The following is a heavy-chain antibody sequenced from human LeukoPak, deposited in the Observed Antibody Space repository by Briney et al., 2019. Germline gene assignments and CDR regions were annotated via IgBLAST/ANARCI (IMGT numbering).Heavy chain of an antibody. CDR1: GGTFSSYA. V-gene: IGHV1-69*05. CDR3: ARDIGGGRGSIAARHSYNWFDP. D-gene: IGHD6-6*01. J-gene: IGHJ5*02. CDR2: IIPILGTA. Sequence: SVKVSCKASGGTFSSYAISWVRQAPGQGLEWMGGIIPILGTANYAQKFQGRVTITTDESTSTAYMELSSLRSEDTAVYYCARDIGGGRGSIAARHSYNWFDPWGQGTLVTVSS.